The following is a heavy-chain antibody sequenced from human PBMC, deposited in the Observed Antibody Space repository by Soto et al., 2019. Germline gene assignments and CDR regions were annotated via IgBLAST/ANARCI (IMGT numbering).Heavy chain of an antibody. J-gene: IGHJ6*02. D-gene: IGHD2-2*01. V-gene: IGHV3-33*01. CDR3: ARDSYVPAASYYYYGMDV. CDR2: IWYDGSNK. Sequence: GGSLRLSCAASGFTFSSYGMHWVRQAPGKGLEWVAVIWYDGSNKYYADSVKGRFTISRDNSKNTLYLQMNSLRAEDTAVYYCARDSYVPAASYYYYGMDVWGQGTTVTVSS. CDR1: GFTFSSYG.